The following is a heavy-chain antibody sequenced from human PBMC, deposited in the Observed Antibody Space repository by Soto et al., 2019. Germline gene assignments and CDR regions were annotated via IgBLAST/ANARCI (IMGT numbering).Heavy chain of an antibody. D-gene: IGHD3-10*01. V-gene: IGHV1-69*08. CDR3: ARDRMVRGGNLRDV. CDR2: IIPILGIA. CDR1: GGTFSSYT. Sequence: QVQLVQSGAEVKKPGSSVKVSCKSSGGTFSSYTISWVRQAPGQGLEWRGRIIPILGIANYAQKFQGRVTIAADKSTSTAYLELSSLRSEDTAVYYCARDRMVRGGNLRDVWGQGTTVAVSS. J-gene: IGHJ6*02.